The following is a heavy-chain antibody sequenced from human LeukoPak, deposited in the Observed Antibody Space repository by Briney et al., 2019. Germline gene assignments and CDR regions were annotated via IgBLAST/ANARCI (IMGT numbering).Heavy chain of an antibody. CDR1: GYTFTSYY. Sequence: ASVKVSCKASGYTFTSYYMHWVRQAPGQGLEWMGIINPSGGSTSYAQKFQGRVTMTRDTSTSTVYMELSSLRSDDTAVYYCAIYSGYDLGLDYWGQGTLVTVSS. D-gene: IGHD5-12*01. J-gene: IGHJ4*02. CDR2: INPSGGST. V-gene: IGHV1-46*01. CDR3: AIYSGYDLGLDY.